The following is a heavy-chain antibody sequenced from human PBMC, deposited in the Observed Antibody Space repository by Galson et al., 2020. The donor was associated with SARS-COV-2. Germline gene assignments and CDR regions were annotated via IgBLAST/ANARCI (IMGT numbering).Heavy chain of an antibody. D-gene: IGHD4-17*01. CDR3: ARDNVSTVGSFDY. CDR2: IYYSGST. J-gene: IGHJ4*02. CDR1: GGSISSYY. V-gene: IGHV4-59*01. Sequence: ETSETLSLTCTVSGGSISSYYWSWIRQPPGKGLEWIGYIYYSGSTNYNPSLKSRVTISVDTSKNQFSLKLSSVTAADTAVYYCARDNVSTVGSFDYWGQGTLVTVSS.